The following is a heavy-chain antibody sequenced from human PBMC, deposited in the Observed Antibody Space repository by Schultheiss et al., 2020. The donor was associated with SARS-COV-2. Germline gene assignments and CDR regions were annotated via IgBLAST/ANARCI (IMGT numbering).Heavy chain of an antibody. V-gene: IGHV3-43*01. D-gene: IGHD3-22*01. CDR1: GFTFEDYT. Sequence: GESLKISCAASGFTFEDYTMHWVRQVPGKGLEWVSLISWDGGSTYYADSVKGRFTISRDNSKNSLYLQMNNLRNEDTALYYCAKVGGPFYYDSSAYSGDYWGQGTLVTVSS. J-gene: IGHJ4*02. CDR2: ISWDGGST. CDR3: AKVGGPFYYDSSAYSGDY.